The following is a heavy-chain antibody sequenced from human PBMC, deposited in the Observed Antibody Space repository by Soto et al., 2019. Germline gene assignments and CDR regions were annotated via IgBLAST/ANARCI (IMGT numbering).Heavy chain of an antibody. CDR3: ARGFLVVVAATTAYGMDV. V-gene: IGHV4-4*02. D-gene: IGHD2-15*01. CDR2: IYHSGST. J-gene: IGHJ6*02. Sequence: SETLSLTCAVSGGSISSSNWWSWVRQPPGKGLEWIGEIYHSGSTNYNPSLKSRVTISVDKSKNQFSLKLSSVTAADTAVYYCARGFLVVVAATTAYGMDVSGQGTTVTVSS. CDR1: GGSISSSNW.